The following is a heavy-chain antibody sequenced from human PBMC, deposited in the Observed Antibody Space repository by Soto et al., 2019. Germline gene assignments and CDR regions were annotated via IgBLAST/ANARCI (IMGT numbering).Heavy chain of an antibody. D-gene: IGHD3-22*01. CDR2: IYSGGDT. CDR3: ARGVGWLVNAFDL. Sequence: LRLSCAAFGFTVSSNYMSWVRQAPGKGPEWVSVIYSGGDTYYADSVRGRFTVSRDNSKNTLYLQMNSLRAEDTAVYYCARGVGWLVNAFDLWGQGTKVTVSS. V-gene: IGHV3-53*01. CDR1: GFTVSSNY. J-gene: IGHJ3*01.